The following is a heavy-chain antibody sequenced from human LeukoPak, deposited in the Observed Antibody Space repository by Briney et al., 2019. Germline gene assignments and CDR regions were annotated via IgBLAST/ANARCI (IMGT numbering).Heavy chain of an antibody. J-gene: IGHJ4*02. D-gene: IGHD3-9*01. CDR3: ARDYDILTGYD. V-gene: IGHV3-30-3*01. CDR2: ISYDGSNK. CDR1: GFTFRNYA. Sequence: QTGGSLRLSCAASGFTFRNYAMTWVRQAPGKGLEWVAVISYDGSNKYYADSVKGRFTISRDNSKNTLYLQMNSLRAEDTAVYYCARDYDILTGYDWGQGTLVTVSS.